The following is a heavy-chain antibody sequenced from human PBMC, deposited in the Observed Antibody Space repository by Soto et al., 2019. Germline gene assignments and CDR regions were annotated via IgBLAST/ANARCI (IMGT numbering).Heavy chain of an antibody. CDR2: ISSSSSYI. CDR1: GFTFSSYS. D-gene: IGHD5-18*01. CDR3: ARNVDTVNGWSDWFDP. J-gene: IGHJ5*02. V-gene: IGHV3-21*01. Sequence: GGSLRLSCAASGFTFSSYSMNWVRQAPGKGLEWVSSISSSSSYIYYADSVKGRFTISRDNAKNSLYLQMNSLRAEDTAVYYCARNVDTVNGWSDWFDPWGQGTLVTVSS.